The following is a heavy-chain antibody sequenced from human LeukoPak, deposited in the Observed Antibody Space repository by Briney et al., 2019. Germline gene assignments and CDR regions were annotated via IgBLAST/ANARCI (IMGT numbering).Heavy chain of an antibody. D-gene: IGHD2-2*01. CDR1: GGSISSYY. CDR3: ARLTEYCSSTSCSRWFDP. V-gene: IGHV4-59*08. Sequence: SETLSLTCTVSGGSISSYYWSWIRQPPGKGLEWIGYIYYSGSTNYNPSLKSRVTISVDTSKNQFSLKLSSVTAADTAVYYCARLTEYCSSTSCSRWFDPWGQGTLVTVSS. J-gene: IGHJ5*02. CDR2: IYYSGST.